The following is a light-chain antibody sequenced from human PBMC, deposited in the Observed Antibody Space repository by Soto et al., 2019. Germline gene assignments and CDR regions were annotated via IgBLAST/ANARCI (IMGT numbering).Light chain of an antibody. V-gene: IGKV3-11*01. J-gene: IGKJ5*01. Sequence: IVMKQSPVTLSLSPGERATLSCRASQSVSSDLAWYHQKPGQAPRLLIYGASTRATGIPARFSGSGSGTDFTLTISRLEPEDFAVYYCHQRQYGPPITFGQGTRLEIK. CDR3: HQRQYGPPIT. CDR1: QSVSSD. CDR2: GAS.